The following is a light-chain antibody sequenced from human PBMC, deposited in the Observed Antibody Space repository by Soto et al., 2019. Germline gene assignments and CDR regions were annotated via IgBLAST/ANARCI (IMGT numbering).Light chain of an antibody. J-gene: IGKJ1*01. Sequence: DIQMTQSPSTLSASVGDRVTITCRASQSISYYLAWYKQNPGKAPKLLIYDASNLEGGVPSRFSGGGSGTEFTLTNSSLQPDDFATYYCQQYRSYFPWTFGQWTKVEIK. V-gene: IGKV1-5*01. CDR1: QSISYY. CDR2: DAS. CDR3: QQYRSYFPWT.